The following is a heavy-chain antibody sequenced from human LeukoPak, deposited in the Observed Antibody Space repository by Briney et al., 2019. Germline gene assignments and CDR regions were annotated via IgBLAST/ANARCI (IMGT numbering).Heavy chain of an antibody. D-gene: IGHD2-15*01. CDR3: AKRATHRGFDY. CDR2: ISGSGGST. CDR1: GFTFSSYA. V-gene: IGHV3-23*01. J-gene: IGHJ4*02. Sequence: GGSLRLSCAASGFTFSSYAMSWVRQAPGKGLEWVSAISGSGGSTYYADSVKGRFTISRDNAKNSLYLQMNSLRAEDTALYYCAKRATHRGFDYWGQGTLVTVSS.